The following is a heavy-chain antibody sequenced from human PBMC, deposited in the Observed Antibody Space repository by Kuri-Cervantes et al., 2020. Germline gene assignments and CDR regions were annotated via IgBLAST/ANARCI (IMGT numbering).Heavy chain of an antibody. Sequence: GGSLRLSCAASGFTVSSNCMSWVRQAPGKGLEWVSVIYSGGSTYYADSVKGRFTISRDNFKNTLYLQMNSLRAEDTAVYYCAKALIAARLYYYGMDVWGQGTTVTVSS. J-gene: IGHJ6*02. CDR2: IYSGGST. CDR1: GFTVSSNC. CDR3: AKALIAARLYYYGMDV. D-gene: IGHD6-6*01. V-gene: IGHV3-66*01.